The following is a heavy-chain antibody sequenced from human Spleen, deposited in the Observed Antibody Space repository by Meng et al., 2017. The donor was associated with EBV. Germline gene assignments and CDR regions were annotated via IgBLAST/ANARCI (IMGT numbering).Heavy chain of an antibody. J-gene: IGHJ5*02. CDR3: ARGEQTEVWFDP. V-gene: IGHV1-69*06. CDR2: IIPIFGTA. D-gene: IGHD1/OR15-1a*01. Sequence: GRVVTSGVAVKEPGSSVKVSCKASGGTFSSYAISWVRQAPGQGLEWMGGIIPIFGTANYAQKFQGRVTITADKSTSTAYMELSSLRSEDTAVYYCARGEQTEVWFDPWGQGTLVTVPQ. CDR1: GGTFSSYA.